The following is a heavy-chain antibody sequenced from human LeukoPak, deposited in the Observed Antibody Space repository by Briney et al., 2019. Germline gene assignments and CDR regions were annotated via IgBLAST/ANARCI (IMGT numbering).Heavy chain of an antibody. V-gene: IGHV3-7*05. CDR3: AREPAYDYGIDV. J-gene: IGHJ6*02. CDR1: VFTVSSDW. Sequence: GGSLRLSCAAYVFTVSSDWIGWVRQAPGKGLEWVANIKQDGSEKYYVDSVKGRFTISKDNAKNSLYLQMNSLRAEDTAVYEGAREPAYDYGIDVWGQGTTVTVSS. CDR2: IKQDGSEK. D-gene: IGHD1-14*01.